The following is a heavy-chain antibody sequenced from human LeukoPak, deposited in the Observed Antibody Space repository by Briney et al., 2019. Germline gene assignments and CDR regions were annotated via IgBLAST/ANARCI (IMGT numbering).Heavy chain of an antibody. J-gene: IGHJ3*02. D-gene: IGHD3-22*01. Sequence: SETLSLTCTVSGGSISSYYWSWIRQPAGKGLEWIGRIYTSGSTNYNPSLKSRVTMSVDTSKNQFSLKLSSVTAADTAVYYCARDYFYDSSGDDAFDIWGQGAMVTVSS. CDR1: GGSISSYY. V-gene: IGHV4-4*07. CDR2: IYTSGST. CDR3: ARDYFYDSSGDDAFDI.